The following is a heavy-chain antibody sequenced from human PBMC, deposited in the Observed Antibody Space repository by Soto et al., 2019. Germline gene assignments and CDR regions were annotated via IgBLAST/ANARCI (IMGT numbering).Heavy chain of an antibody. Sequence: ASVKVSCKASGFTFTSYGISWVRQAPGQGLEWMGWISAYNGNTNYAQKFQGRVTMTRDTSTSTVYMELSSLRSEDTAVYYCARDRAYCGGDCSRTDAFDIWGQGTMVTVSS. CDR3: ARDRAYCGGDCSRTDAFDI. CDR1: GFTFTSYG. D-gene: IGHD2-21*02. J-gene: IGHJ3*02. V-gene: IGHV1-18*01. CDR2: ISAYNGNT.